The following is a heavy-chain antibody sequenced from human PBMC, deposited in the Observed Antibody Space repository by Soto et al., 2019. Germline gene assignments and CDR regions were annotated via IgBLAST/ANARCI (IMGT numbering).Heavy chain of an antibody. CDR2: ICHSGSA. CDR3: ARGQSGYDFNWFDP. V-gene: IGHV4-30-2*01. CDR1: GGSISSGGYS. J-gene: IGHJ5*02. Sequence: SETVSLTCAVSGGSISSGGYSWSWIRQPPGKDLEWIVYICHSGSAYYNPSLKSRVTISVDRSKNQFSLKLSSVTAADTAVYYWARGQSGYDFNWFDPWGQGTLVTVSS. D-gene: IGHD5-12*01.